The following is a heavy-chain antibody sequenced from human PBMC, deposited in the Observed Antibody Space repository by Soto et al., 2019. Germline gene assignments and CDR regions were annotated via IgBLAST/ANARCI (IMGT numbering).Heavy chain of an antibody. CDR1: GFTFSSYG. D-gene: IGHD4-17*01. V-gene: IGHV3-33*01. CDR3: AREPPGTGVDP. J-gene: IGHJ5*02. CDR2: IWYDGSNK. Sequence: VQLVESGGGVVQPGRSLRLSCAASGFTFSSYGMHWVRQAPGKGLEWVAVIWYDGSNKYYADSVKGRFTISRDNSKNTLYLQMNSLRAEDTAVYYCAREPPGTGVDPWGQGTLVTVSS.